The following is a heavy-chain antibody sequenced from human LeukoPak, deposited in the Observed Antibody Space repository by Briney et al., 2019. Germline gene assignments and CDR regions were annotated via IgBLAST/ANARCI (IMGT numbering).Heavy chain of an antibody. CDR3: ARFDFDFWSGRSFDP. CDR1: GYTFINYG. CDR2: ISAYNGDT. Sequence: GASVKVSCKASGYTFINYGITWVRQAPGQGLEWVGGISAYNGDTNYAQKLQGRVTMTTDTSTSTAYMELRSLRSDDTALYYCARFDFDFWSGRSFDPWGQGTLVTVSS. J-gene: IGHJ5*02. V-gene: IGHV1-18*01. D-gene: IGHD3-3*01.